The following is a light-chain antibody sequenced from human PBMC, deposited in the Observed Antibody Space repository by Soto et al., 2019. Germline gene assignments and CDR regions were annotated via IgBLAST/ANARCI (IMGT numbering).Light chain of an antibody. CDR1: QTISSW. V-gene: IGKV1-5*03. CDR2: KAS. Sequence: EIQMTQSPSTLSASVGDRVTITCRASQTISSWLAWYQQKPGKAPKLLIYKASSLESGVPLRFSGSGSGTEFTLTISSLQPDDFATYYCQQYNRYSPTFGQGTKVEIK. CDR3: QQYNRYSPT. J-gene: IGKJ1*01.